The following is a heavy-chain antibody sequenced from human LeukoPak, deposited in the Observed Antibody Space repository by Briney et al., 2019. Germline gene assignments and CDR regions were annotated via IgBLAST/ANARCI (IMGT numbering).Heavy chain of an antibody. CDR3: AKAVNGVVARDWFDP. D-gene: IGHD2-15*01. Sequence: GGSLRLSCAASGFTFSSAWIHWVRQAPGKGLEWVSAISGSGGNTYYADSVKGRFTISRDNSKNALYLQMNSLRAEDTAVYYCAKAVNGVVARDWFDPWGQGTLVTVSS. J-gene: IGHJ5*02. V-gene: IGHV3-23*01. CDR2: ISGSGGNT. CDR1: GFTFSSAW.